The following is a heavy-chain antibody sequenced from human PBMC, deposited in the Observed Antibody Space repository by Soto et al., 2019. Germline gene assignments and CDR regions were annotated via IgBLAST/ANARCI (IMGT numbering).Heavy chain of an antibody. CDR3: ARDIGPGVNWFDP. V-gene: IGHV1-69*01. CDR1: GGTFSSYA. CDR2: IIPIFGTA. D-gene: IGHD3-10*01. Sequence: KVSCKASGGTFSSYAISWVRQAPGQGLEWMGGIIPIFGTANYAQKFQGRVTITADESTSTAYMELSSLRSEDTAVYYCARDIGPGVNWFDPWGQGTLVTVSS. J-gene: IGHJ5*02.